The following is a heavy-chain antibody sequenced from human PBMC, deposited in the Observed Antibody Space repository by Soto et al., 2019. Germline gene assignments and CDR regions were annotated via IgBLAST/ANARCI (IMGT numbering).Heavy chain of an antibody. J-gene: IGHJ4*02. D-gene: IGHD3-3*01. CDR1: GFTSTSYG. Sequence: QVQLVESGGGVVQPGRSLTLSCVASGFTSTSYGIHWVRQAPGKGLEWVAVIWYDGSNKYYGDSVKGRFSISRDNSKNTVFLQMNSLRAEDTAVYYCARDRRFLEWLDYWGQGTLVSVSS. CDR2: IWYDGSNK. CDR3: ARDRRFLEWLDY. V-gene: IGHV3-33*01.